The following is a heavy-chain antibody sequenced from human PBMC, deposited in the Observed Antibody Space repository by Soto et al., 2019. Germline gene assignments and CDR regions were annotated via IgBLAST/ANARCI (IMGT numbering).Heavy chain of an antibody. CDR2: IIPMFGTA. V-gene: IGHV1-69*12. Sequence: QVQLVQSGAEVKKPGSSVKVSCKASGGTFSSYAISWVRQAPGQGLEWMGGIIPMFGTADYAQKFQDRVTITADESTSTAYMELSSLRSEDTAVYYCASHYYDSSGYNYYCGMDVWGQGTTVTVSS. CDR1: GGTFSSYA. CDR3: ASHYYDSSGYNYYCGMDV. D-gene: IGHD3-22*01. J-gene: IGHJ6*02.